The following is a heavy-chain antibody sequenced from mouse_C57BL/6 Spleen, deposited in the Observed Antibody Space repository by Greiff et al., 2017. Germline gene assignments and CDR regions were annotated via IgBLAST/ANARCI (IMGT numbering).Heavy chain of an antibody. V-gene: IGHV10-1*01. D-gene: IGHD2-4*01. CDR2: IRSKSNNYAT. J-gene: IGHJ3*01. CDR1: GFSFNPYA. CDR3: VRGGVYEDYDGFAY. Sequence: DGGLVQPKGSLKLSCAASGFSFNPYAMHWVRQAPGKGLEWVARIRSKSNNYATYYANSVKDRFTISRDDSESMLYLQMNNLKTEDTAMYYCVRGGVYEDYDGFAYWGQGTLVTGAA.